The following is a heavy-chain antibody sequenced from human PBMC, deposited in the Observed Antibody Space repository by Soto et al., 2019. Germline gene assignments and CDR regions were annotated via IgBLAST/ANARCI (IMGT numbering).Heavy chain of an antibody. CDR2: IYYSGST. Sequence: SETLSLTCTVSGGSISSGDYYWSWIRQPPGKGLEWIGYIYYSGSTYYNPSLKSRVTISVDASKNQFSLKLSSVTAADTAVYYCARATNDILTGRYYFDYWGQGTLVTVS. V-gene: IGHV4-30-4*01. J-gene: IGHJ4*02. CDR3: ARATNDILTGRYYFDY. CDR1: GGSISSGDYY. D-gene: IGHD3-9*01.